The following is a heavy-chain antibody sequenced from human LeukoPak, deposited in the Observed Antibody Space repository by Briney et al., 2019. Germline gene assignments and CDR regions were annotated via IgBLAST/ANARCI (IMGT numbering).Heavy chain of an antibody. CDR2: INPNSGGT. D-gene: IGHD6-19*01. V-gene: IGHV1-2*02. CDR3: ARRAVGNSYYYSMDV. CDR1: GYTFTGYY. J-gene: IGHJ6*03. Sequence: ASVKVFCKASGYTFTGYYMHWVRQAPGQGLEWMGWINPNSGGTNYAQKFQGRVTMTRDTSISTAYMELSRLRSDDTAVYYCARRAVGNSYYYSMDVWGKGTTVTVSS.